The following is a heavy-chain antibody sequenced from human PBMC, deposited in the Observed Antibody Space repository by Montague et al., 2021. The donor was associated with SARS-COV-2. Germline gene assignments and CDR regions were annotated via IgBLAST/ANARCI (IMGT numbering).Heavy chain of an antibody. CDR1: GFSLTTTGVG. CDR2: IFWDDDK. CDR3: AHQTRFSSGMDV. D-gene: IGHD3-3*01. J-gene: IGHJ6*02. V-gene: IGHV2-5*02. Sequence: PALVKPTQNLTLNCTFSGFSLTTTGVGVNWIRQPPGKALEWLSLIFWDDDKRYSPSLKSRPTITKDTSKNHVVPTMANMDPADTATYYCAHQTRFSSGMDVWGQGTTVTVSS.